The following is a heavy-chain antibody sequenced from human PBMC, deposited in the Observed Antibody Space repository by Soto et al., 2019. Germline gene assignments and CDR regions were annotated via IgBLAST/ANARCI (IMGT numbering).Heavy chain of an antibody. D-gene: IGHD2-8*01. V-gene: IGHV3-48*03. CDR1: GFNFSNFD. Sequence: GSLLRACLASGFNFSNFDMNWVRQAPGRGLEWISLISERGITTTYADSVRSRFTVSRDNAQSSLYLQMDRLTVEDTGVYYCARGGVVWGRGVLVTVYS. CDR3: ARGGVV. J-gene: IGHJ4*02. CDR2: ISERGITT.